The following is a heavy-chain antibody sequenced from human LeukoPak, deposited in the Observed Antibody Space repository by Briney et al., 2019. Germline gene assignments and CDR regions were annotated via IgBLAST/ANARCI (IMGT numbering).Heavy chain of an antibody. CDR2: ISYTGSA. D-gene: IGHD5-18*01. CDR3: ARDKQPGDY. CDR1: GGSISGYY. J-gene: IGHJ4*02. V-gene: IGHV4-59*01. Sequence: PSETLSLTCTVSGGSISGYYWNWIRQPPGKGLEWIGYISYTGSADYNPSLKSRVTISVDTSKNQSSLKLTSLTAADTAVYYCARDKQPGDYWGQGTLVTVSS.